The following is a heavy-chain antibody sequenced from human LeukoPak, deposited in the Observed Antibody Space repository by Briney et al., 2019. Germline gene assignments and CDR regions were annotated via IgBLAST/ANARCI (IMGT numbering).Heavy chain of an antibody. CDR3: ARDAALLPGKYYYYMDV. CDR1: GLTFSIYN. CDR2: ITGSSTYT. D-gene: IGHD1-14*01. Sequence: PGGCLRLACVGSGLTFSIYNVNSVRQAPGKGLEWVSSITGSSTYTNYADSLKGRFTISRDNAKNSMYLEMNSLTAEDTAVYFCARDAALLPGKYYYYMDVWGKGTRVTVSS. V-gene: IGHV3-21*01. J-gene: IGHJ6*03.